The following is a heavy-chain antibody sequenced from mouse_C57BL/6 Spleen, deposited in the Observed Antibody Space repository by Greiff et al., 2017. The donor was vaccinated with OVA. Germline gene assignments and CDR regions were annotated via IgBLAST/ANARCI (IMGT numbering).Heavy chain of an antibody. J-gene: IGHJ2*01. D-gene: IGHD2-2*01. CDR2: ISSGSSTI. CDR1: GFTFSDYG. CDR3: ARSGVKYFDY. V-gene: IGHV5-17*01. Sequence: EVHLVESGGGLVKPGGSLKLSCAASGFTFSDYGMHWVRQAPEKGLEWVAYISSGSSTIYYADTVKGRFTISRDNAKNTLFLQMTSLRSEDTAMYYCARSGVKYFDYWGQGTTLTVSS.